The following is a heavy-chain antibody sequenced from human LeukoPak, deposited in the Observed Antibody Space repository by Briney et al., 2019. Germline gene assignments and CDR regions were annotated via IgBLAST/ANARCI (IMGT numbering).Heavy chain of an antibody. CDR1: GFTFSHYE. Sequence: GGSLRLSYAASGFTFSHYEMYWVRQAPGKGLEWVSYISPTGSTMYYADSVKGRFTISRDNAKNSLYLQMNSLRADDTAVYYCATLTVASPFDYRGQGALVTVSS. J-gene: IGHJ4*02. V-gene: IGHV3-48*03. D-gene: IGHD5-12*01. CDR3: ATLTVASPFDY. CDR2: ISPTGSTM.